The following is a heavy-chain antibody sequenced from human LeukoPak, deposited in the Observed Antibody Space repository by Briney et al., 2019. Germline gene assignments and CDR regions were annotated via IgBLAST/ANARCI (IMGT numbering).Heavy chain of an antibody. CDR2: IDPKSGGT. CDR3: ARGPVWGLDY. D-gene: IGHD7-27*01. J-gene: IGHJ4*02. Sequence: ASVKVSCRASGFSLIVYYMHWVRQAPGQGLEWMGWIDPKSGGTSSAQSFQGRLTMTSDTSISTVYMELSGLRSDDTATYYRARGPVWGLDYWGLGTLVTVSS. V-gene: IGHV1-2*02. CDR1: GFSLIVYY.